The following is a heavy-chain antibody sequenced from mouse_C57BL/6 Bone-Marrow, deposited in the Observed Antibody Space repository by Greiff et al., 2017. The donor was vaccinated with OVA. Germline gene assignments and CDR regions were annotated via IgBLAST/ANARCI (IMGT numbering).Heavy chain of an antibody. J-gene: IGHJ2*01. D-gene: IGHD1-1*01. CDR3: AREHLTTVVADY. Sequence: VQLQQPGAELVKPGASVKMSCKASGYTFTSYWITWVKQRPGQGLEWIGDIYPGSGSTNYNEKFKSKATLTVDTSSSTAYMQLSSLTSEDSAVYYCAREHLTTVVADYWGQGTTLTVSS. CDR1: GYTFTSYW. CDR2: IYPGSGST. V-gene: IGHV1-55*01.